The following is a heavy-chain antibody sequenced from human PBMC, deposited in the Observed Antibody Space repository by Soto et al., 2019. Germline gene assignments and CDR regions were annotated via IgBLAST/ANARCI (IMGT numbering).Heavy chain of an antibody. CDR1: GFTFSSYS. D-gene: IGHD1-26*01. Sequence: EVQLVESGGGLVKPGGSLRLSCAASGFTFSSYSMNWVRQAPGKGLEWVSSISSSSSYIYYADSVKGRFTISRDNAKNSLYLQMNSLRAEDTAVYYCAREFFGIVGATTDPGYWGQGTLVTVSS. J-gene: IGHJ4*02. V-gene: IGHV3-21*01. CDR2: ISSSSSYI. CDR3: AREFFGIVGATTDPGY.